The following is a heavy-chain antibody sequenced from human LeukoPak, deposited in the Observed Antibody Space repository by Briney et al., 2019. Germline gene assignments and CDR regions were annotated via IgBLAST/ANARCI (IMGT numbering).Heavy chain of an antibody. J-gene: IGHJ4*02. CDR3: AREFSY. Sequence: SETLSLTCAVSADSISRGSYYWTWIRQPAGKGLEWIGHTYTNGSTNYNPSLKIRVTISVDTSKNQFSLKLSSVTAADTAVYYCAREFSYWGQGTLVTISS. CDR2: TYTNGST. CDR1: ADSISRGSYY. V-gene: IGHV4-61*09.